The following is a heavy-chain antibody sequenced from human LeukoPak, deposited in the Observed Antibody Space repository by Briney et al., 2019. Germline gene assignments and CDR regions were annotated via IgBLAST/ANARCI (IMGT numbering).Heavy chain of an antibody. J-gene: IGHJ3*01. V-gene: IGHV3-30*04. CDR2: IPSEGSNK. CDR1: GFTFSSYA. D-gene: IGHD4-17*01. CDR3: GKDPNGDYIGAFDF. Sequence: GRSLRLSCAVSGFTFSSYAMHWVRQAPGKGLEWVAVIPSEGSNKYYADSAKGRFTISRDNSKGTLYLQMDSLRVEDTAVYYCGKDPNGDYIGAFDFWGQGTMVTVSS.